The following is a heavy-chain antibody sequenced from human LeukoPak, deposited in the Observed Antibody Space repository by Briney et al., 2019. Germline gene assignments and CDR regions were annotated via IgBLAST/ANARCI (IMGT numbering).Heavy chain of an antibody. CDR3: ARGRRDGYNSLYFDY. Sequence: PSETLSLTCTVSGGSISSYYWSWIRQPAGKGLEWIGRIYTSGSTNYNPSLKSRVTISVDTSKNQFSLKLSSVTAADTAVYYCARGRRDGYNSLYFDYWGQGTLVTVSS. V-gene: IGHV4-4*07. D-gene: IGHD5-24*01. CDR1: GGSISSYY. J-gene: IGHJ4*02. CDR2: IYTSGST.